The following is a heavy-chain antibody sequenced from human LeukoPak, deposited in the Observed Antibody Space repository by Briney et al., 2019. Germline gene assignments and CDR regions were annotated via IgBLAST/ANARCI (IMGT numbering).Heavy chain of an antibody. J-gene: IGHJ4*02. CDR1: GDSVSSNSAA. D-gene: IGHD3-3*01. CDR2: TYYRSKWYN. CDR3: AREVSWSGYYKIDY. V-gene: IGHV6-1*01. Sequence: SQTLSLTFAISGDSVSSNSAAWNWIRQSPSRGLEWLGRTYYRSKWYNDYAVSVKSRITINPDTSKNQFSLQLDSVTPEDTAAYYCAREVSWSGYYKIDYWGQGTLVTVSS.